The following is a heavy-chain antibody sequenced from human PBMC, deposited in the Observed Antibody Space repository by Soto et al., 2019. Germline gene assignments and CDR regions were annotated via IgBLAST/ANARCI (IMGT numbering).Heavy chain of an antibody. D-gene: IGHD2-15*01. CDR1: GYTLSDYP. CDR3: ASRAGGTRWSIDS. J-gene: IGHJ4*02. V-gene: IGHV1-3*01. CDR2: ISPANGYT. Sequence: GASVTVSCKASGYTLSDYPIHWVRQAPGQGLEWVGWISPANGYTRSSEKFQGRVTITGDMSANSAYMELSNLRSEDTAVYYCASRAGGTRWSIDSWGQGILVTVSS.